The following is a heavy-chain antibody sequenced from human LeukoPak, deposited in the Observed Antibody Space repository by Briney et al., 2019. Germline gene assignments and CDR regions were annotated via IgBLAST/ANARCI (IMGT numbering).Heavy chain of an antibody. Sequence: SETLSLTCAVYGGSFSGYYWSWIRQPPGKGLEWIGEINHSGSTNYNPSLKSRVTISVDTSKNQFSLELSSVTAADTAVYYCARGRQLVRDVVYYYYYMDVWGKGTTVTVSS. J-gene: IGHJ6*03. CDR1: GGSFSGYY. CDR2: INHSGST. CDR3: ARGRQLVRDVVYYYYYMDV. D-gene: IGHD6-6*01. V-gene: IGHV4-34*01.